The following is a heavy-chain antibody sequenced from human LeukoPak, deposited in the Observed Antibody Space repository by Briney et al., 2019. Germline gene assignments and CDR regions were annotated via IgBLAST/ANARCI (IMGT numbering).Heavy chain of an antibody. CDR2: IIPNLGTA. CDR1: GGTFSSNE. V-gene: IGHV1-69*04. D-gene: IGHD6-13*01. J-gene: IGHJ4*02. CDR3: ARWASIFSDSNWYAPLDY. Sequence: SVKVSCKASGGTFSSNEISWVRQAPGQGLEWMGRIIPNLGTANYAQSFQGRVTITADKSTSTAYMELSSLRSEDTAVYFCARWASIFSDSNWYAPLDYWGQGTLVTASS.